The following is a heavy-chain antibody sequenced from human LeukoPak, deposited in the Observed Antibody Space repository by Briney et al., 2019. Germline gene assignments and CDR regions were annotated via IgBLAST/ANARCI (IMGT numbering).Heavy chain of an antibody. CDR1: GGSISSYY. D-gene: IGHD6-13*01. V-gene: IGHV4-59*01. CDR3: ARPAAAAGTSAFAI. Sequence: PSETLSLTCTISGGSISSYYWSWIRQPPGKGLEWIGYIYYNGSTNYDPSLKGRVTISVDTSKNQCSLKLRYVTAADTAVYYCARPAAAAGTSAFAIWGQGTMVTVSS. J-gene: IGHJ3*02. CDR2: IYYNGST.